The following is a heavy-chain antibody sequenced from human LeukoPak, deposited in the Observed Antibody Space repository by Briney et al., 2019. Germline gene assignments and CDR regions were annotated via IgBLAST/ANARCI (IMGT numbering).Heavy chain of an antibody. CDR1: GFTFSSYA. CDR3: ARFLEGAFDS. Sequence: PGGSLRLSCAASGFTFSSYAMSWVRQAPGKGLECVSAISGSGGSTYYADPVKGRFTISRDNSKNTLYLQMNSLRAEDTAVYYCARFLEGAFDSWGQGTMVTVSS. J-gene: IGHJ3*02. CDR2: ISGSGGST. V-gene: IGHV3-23*01. D-gene: IGHD2-21*01.